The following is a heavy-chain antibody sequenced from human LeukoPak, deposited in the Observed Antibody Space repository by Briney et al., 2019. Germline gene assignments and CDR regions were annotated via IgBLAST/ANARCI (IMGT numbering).Heavy chain of an antibody. V-gene: IGHV1-2*02. CDR3: AIPPGSIAAAGRDY. CDR2: INPNSGGT. D-gene: IGHD6-13*01. CDR1: GYTFTGYY. Sequence: ASVKVSCNASGYTFTGYYMHCVRHAPGQGLEWMGWINPNSGGTNYAQKFQGRVTMTRDTSISTAYMELSRLRSDDTAVYYCAIPPGSIAAAGRDYWGQGTLVTVSS. J-gene: IGHJ4*02.